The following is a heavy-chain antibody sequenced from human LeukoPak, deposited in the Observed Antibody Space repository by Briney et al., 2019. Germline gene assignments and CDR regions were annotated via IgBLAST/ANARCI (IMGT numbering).Heavy chain of an antibody. J-gene: IGHJ5*02. CDR1: GYTFTGYY. Sequence: ASVKVSCKASGYTFTGYYMHWVRQAPGQGLEWMGWINPNSGGTNYAQKFQGRVTMTRDTSISTAYMELSRLRSDDTAVYYCARDADSSGWYGRNWFDPWGQGTLVTVSS. CDR3: ARDADSSGWYGRNWFDP. CDR2: INPNSGGT. V-gene: IGHV1-2*02. D-gene: IGHD6-19*01.